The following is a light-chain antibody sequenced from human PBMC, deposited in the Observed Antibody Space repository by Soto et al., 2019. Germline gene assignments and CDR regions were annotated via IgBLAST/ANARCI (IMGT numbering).Light chain of an antibody. CDR1: QSVSSSY. CDR3: QQYGSSPIT. CDR2: GAS. Sequence: EIVLPQYPATLSLSPGEXXXXXXXXSQSVSSSYLAWYQQKPGQAPRLLIYGASSRATGIPDRFSGSGSGTDFTLTIIRLEPEDFAVYYCQQYGSSPITFGQGTRLEIK. J-gene: IGKJ5*01. V-gene: IGKV3-20*01.